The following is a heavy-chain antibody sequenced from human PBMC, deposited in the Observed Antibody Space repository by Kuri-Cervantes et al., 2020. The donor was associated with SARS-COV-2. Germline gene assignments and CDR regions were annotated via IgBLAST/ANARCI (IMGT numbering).Heavy chain of an antibody. CDR2: FDPEDGET. CDR1: GYTLTELS. V-gene: IGHV1-24*01. CDR3: AKDMWREGLDGMDV. Sequence: ASVKVSCKVSGYTLTELSMHWVRQAPGKGLEWMGGFDPEDGETIYAQKFQGRVTMTEDTSTDTAYMELSSLRSEDTAVYYCAKDMWREGLDGMDVWGQGTTVTVSS. D-gene: IGHD1-26*01. J-gene: IGHJ6*02.